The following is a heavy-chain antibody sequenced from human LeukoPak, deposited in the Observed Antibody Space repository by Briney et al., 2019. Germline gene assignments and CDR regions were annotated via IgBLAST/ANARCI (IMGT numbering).Heavy chain of an antibody. D-gene: IGHD2-21*02. V-gene: IGHV3-48*04. CDR3: ARVGIPRRVVVTAIRFGPPTDPTPKVMDV. CDR1: GFTFSSYS. Sequence: GGSLRLSCAASGFTFSSYSMNWVRQAPGKGLEWVSYISSSSSTIYYADSVKGRFTISRDNAKNSLYLQMNSLRAEDTAVYYCARVGIPRRVVVTAIRFGPPTDPTPKVMDVWGQGTTVTVSS. CDR2: ISSSSSTI. J-gene: IGHJ6*02.